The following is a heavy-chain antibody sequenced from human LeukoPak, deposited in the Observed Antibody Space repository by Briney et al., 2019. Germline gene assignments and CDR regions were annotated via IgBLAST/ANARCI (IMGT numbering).Heavy chain of an antibody. V-gene: IGHV3-23*01. CDR2: ISGSGSFT. D-gene: IGHD2-15*01. CDR3: ARGYCSAGSCYPRGAFDI. J-gene: IGHJ3*02. CDR1: GFTFSTYA. Sequence: GGSLRLSRAASGFTFSTYAMNWVRQAPGEGLEWVSAISGSGSFTYYADSGKGRFTISRDNSKNTLFLQVNSLRAEDTAVYYCARGYCSAGSCYPRGAFDIWGQGTMVTVSS.